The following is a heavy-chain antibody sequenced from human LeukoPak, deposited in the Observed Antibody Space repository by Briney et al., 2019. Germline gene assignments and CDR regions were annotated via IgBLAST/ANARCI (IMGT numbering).Heavy chain of an antibody. V-gene: IGHV3-53*01. Sequence: GGSLRLSCAASGFTVSSTYMSWVRQVPGKGLEWVSVIYSGGNIYYIESVKGRFTISRDTSKNTLYLQMNSLRAEDTAVYFCAGRHCSGGGCYFAGADPFDYWGQGTLVTVSS. CDR3: AGRHCSGGGCYFAGADPFDY. D-gene: IGHD2-15*01. CDR2: IYSGGNI. J-gene: IGHJ4*02. CDR1: GFTVSSTY.